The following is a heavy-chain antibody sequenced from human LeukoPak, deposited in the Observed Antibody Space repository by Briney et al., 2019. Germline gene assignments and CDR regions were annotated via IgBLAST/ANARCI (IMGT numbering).Heavy chain of an antibody. J-gene: IGHJ3*02. V-gene: IGHV4-31*03. Sequence: SETLSLTRTVSGGSISSGGYYWSWIRQHPGKGLEWIGYIYYSGSTYYNPSLKSRVTISVDTSKNQFSLKLSSVTAADTAVYYCARDRGYGSGSYGLERAFDIWGQGTMVTVSS. CDR3: ARDRGYGSGSYGLERAFDI. CDR2: IYYSGST. CDR1: GGSISSGGYY. D-gene: IGHD3-10*01.